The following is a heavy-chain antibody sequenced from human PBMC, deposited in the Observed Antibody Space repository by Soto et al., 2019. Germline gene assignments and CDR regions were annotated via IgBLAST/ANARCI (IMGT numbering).Heavy chain of an antibody. CDR1: GGSISNDGYY. J-gene: IGHJ6*02. CDR3: VGDPVVTAHYSGMDV. CDR2: IFHSGTT. Sequence: QVQLQESGPGLVKPSQTLSLICTVSGGSISNDGYYWSWIRQHPGKGLEWIGYIFHSGTTYYNPSLKSRITMSVDTSKHPFSLKLPSLTAADKAVYYCVGDPVVTAHYSGMDVWGQGTTVT. V-gene: IGHV4-31*03. D-gene: IGHD2-15*01.